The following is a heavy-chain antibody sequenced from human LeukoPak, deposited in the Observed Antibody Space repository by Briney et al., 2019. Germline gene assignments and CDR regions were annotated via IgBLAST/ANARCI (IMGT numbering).Heavy chain of an antibody. CDR1: GYTFTSYD. V-gene: IGHV1-8*03. CDR2: MNPNSGNT. J-gene: IGHJ5*02. CDR3: ARTITFGGVIDLNWFDP. D-gene: IGHD3-16*02. Sequence: ASVKVSCKASGYTFTSYDINWVRQATGQGLEWMGWMNPNSGNTGYAQKFQGRVTITRNTSISTAYMELSSLRSEDTAVYYCARTITFGGVIDLNWFDPWGQGTLVTVSS.